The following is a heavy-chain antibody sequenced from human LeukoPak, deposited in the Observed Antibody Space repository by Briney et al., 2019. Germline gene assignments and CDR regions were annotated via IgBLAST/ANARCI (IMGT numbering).Heavy chain of an antibody. CDR2: ISSSSSTI. V-gene: IGHV3-48*01. D-gene: IGHD3-10*01. CDR1: GFTFSSYS. Sequence: GGSLRLSCAASGFTFSSYSMNWVRQAPGKGLEWISYISSSSSTIYYADSVKGRFTISRDNSKNTFYLQMNNLRAEDTAVYYCAREYGSGSYYNEGYWGQGTLVTVSS. CDR3: AREYGSGSYYNEGY. J-gene: IGHJ4*02.